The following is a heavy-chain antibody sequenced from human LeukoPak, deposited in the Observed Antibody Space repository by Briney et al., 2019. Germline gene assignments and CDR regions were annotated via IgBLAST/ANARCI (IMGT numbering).Heavy chain of an antibody. Sequence: SETLSLTCAVYGGSFSGYYWGWIRQPPGKGLEWIGEINHSGSTNYNPSLKSRVTISVDTSKNQFSLKLSSVTAADTAVYYCARGPGGGWFDPWGQGTLVTVSS. D-gene: IGHD3-10*01. CDR2: INHSGST. J-gene: IGHJ5*02. CDR1: GGSFSGYY. V-gene: IGHV4-34*01. CDR3: ARGPGGGWFDP.